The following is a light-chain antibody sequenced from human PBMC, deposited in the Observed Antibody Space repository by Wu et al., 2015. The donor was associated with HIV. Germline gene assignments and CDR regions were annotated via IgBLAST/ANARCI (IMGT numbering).Light chain of an antibody. V-gene: IGKV3-20*01. Sequence: EIVLTQSPGTLSLSPGERATLSCRASQSVSSSYLAWYQQKPGQAPRLLIYGGSTRATGIPDRFSGIGSGTDFTLTITSLESEDFALYYCQHRQNWPLTFGGGTKVEIK. CDR3: QHRQNWPLT. CDR2: GGS. J-gene: IGKJ4*01. CDR1: QSVSSSY.